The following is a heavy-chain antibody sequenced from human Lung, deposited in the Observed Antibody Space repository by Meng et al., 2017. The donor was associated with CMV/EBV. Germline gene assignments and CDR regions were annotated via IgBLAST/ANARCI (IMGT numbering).Heavy chain of an antibody. Sequence: SXTXSLXXTVSGGSISSYYWSWIRQPPGKGLEWIGYIYYSGSTNYNPSLKSRVTISVNTSKNQFSLKLSSVTAADTAVYYCAGDCSSTSCLDAFDISGQGXMLTVSS. CDR1: GGSISSYY. J-gene: IGHJ3*02. D-gene: IGHD2-2*01. V-gene: IGHV4-59*01. CDR2: IYYSGST. CDR3: AGDCSSTSCLDAFDI.